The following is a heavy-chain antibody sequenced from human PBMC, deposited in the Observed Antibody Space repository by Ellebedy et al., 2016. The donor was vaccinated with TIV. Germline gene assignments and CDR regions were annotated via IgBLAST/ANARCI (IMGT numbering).Heavy chain of an antibody. V-gene: IGHV1-69*13. CDR3: ATAPYGMDV. CDR2: IIPIFGTA. CDR1: GGTFSSYA. Sequence: SVKVSCXASGGTFSSYAISWVRQAPGQGLEWMGGIIPIFGTANYAQKFQGRVTMTEDPSTDTAYMELSSLRSEDTAVYYCATAPYGMDVWGQGTTVTVSS. J-gene: IGHJ6*02.